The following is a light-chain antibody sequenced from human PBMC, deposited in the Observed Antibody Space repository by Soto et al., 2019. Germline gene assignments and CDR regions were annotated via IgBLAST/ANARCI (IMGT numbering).Light chain of an antibody. Sequence: TVLTQSPGTLSLSPGDRATLSCRASRLVSSHLAWYQQKVGQAPRLLIYDASNRAAGTPGRFSGSGSGTDFTLTISSLEPEDFAVYYCQQRDNWPWTFGQGTKVDIK. CDR3: QQRDNWPWT. V-gene: IGKV3-11*01. J-gene: IGKJ1*01. CDR2: DAS. CDR1: RLVSSH.